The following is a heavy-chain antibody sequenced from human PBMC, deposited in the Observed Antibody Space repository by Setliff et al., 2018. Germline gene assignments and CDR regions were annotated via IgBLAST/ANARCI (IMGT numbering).Heavy chain of an antibody. CDR2: AYSGGST. D-gene: IGHD3-3*01. Sequence: GGSLRLSCAASGVTVSTNYMTWVRQTPGKGLECVSVAYSGGSTYYADSVKGRFTISRDNSKNTVYLQMNSLKTEDTAVYYCTRLTSYDFWSGYPYYYYMDVWGKGTTVTVSS. J-gene: IGHJ6*03. V-gene: IGHV3-53*01. CDR1: GVTVSTNY. CDR3: TRLTSYDFWSGYPYYYYMDV.